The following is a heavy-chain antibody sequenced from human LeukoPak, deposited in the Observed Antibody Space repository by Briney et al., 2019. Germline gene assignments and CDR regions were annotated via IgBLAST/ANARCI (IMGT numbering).Heavy chain of an antibody. V-gene: IGHV4-30-4*01. D-gene: IGHD2-15*01. CDR3: VREILYCSGGSCYRGPFDN. CDR1: NDSISSGDYY. J-gene: IGHJ4*02. Sequence: PSETLSLTCTVSNDSISSGDYYWNWIRQPPGKGLEWIGYIFHRGGTSYNPSLKSRILFSVDMSQNQFSLKLNSVTAADTAVYYCVREILYCSGGSCYRGPFDNWGQGTLVTVSA. CDR2: IFHRGGT.